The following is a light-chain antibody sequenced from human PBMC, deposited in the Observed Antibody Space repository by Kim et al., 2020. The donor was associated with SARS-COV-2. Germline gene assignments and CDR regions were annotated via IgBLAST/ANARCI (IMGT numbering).Light chain of an antibody. CDR1: QDISSA. J-gene: IGKJ4*01. CDR3: QQFKSFPQIT. V-gene: IGKV1-13*02. CDR2: GAS. Sequence: SVGDRVTITCRASQDISSALAWYQQKPGKAPKLLIYGASSLQSGGPSRFSGSGSETDFTLTITSLQPEDFATYFCQQFKSFPQITFGGGTKVDIK.